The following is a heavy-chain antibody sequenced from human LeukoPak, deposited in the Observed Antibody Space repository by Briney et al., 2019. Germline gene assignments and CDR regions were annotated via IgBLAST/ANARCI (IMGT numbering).Heavy chain of an antibody. J-gene: IGHJ4*02. CDR3: ARLPYDILTGYYPPDY. CDR2: ISPYNGNT. CDR1: GYTFTSYG. V-gene: IGHV1-18*01. Sequence: ASVKVSCKASGYTFTSYGISWLRQAPGQGLEWMGWISPYNGNTNYAQKLQGRVTMTTDTSTSTAYMELRSLRSDDTAVYYCARLPYDILTGYYPPDYWGQGTLVTVSS. D-gene: IGHD3-9*01.